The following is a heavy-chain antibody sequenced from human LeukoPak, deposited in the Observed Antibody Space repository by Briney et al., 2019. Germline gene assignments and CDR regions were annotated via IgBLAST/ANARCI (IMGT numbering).Heavy chain of an antibody. J-gene: IGHJ4*02. D-gene: IGHD5-12*01. V-gene: IGHV3-7*01. CDR3: ARDGYSGYDRYFDY. CDR1: GFTFSSYW. Sequence: GGSLRLSCAASGFTFSSYWMSWVRQAPGKGLEWVANIKQDGSEKYYVDPVKGRFTISRDNAKNSLYLQMNSLRAEDTAVYYCARDGYSGYDRYFDYWGQGTLVTVSS. CDR2: IKQDGSEK.